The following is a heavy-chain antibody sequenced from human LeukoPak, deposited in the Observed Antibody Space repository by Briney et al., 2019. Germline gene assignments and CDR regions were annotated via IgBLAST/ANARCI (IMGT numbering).Heavy chain of an antibody. Sequence: GGSLRLSCAASGFTFSNYAMSWVRQAPGKGLEWVSAITGSGGNTYYADSVEGRFTISRDTSKNTVFLQMNSLRHEDTAIYYCVIWGDYDVLTGYYVSDYWGQGTLVTVSS. V-gene: IGHV3-23*01. D-gene: IGHD3-9*01. CDR3: VIWGDYDVLTGYYVSDY. CDR1: GFTFSNYA. CDR2: ITGSGGNT. J-gene: IGHJ4*02.